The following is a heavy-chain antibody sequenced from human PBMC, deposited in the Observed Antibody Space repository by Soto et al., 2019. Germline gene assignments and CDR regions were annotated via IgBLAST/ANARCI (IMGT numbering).Heavy chain of an antibody. CDR2: INPSDGGT. CDR3: ARVAHQSIDY. J-gene: IGHJ4*02. D-gene: IGHD5-12*01. V-gene: IGHV1-46*01. CDR1: GYTFTNYH. Sequence: ASVKVSCKTSGYTFTNYHIHWVRQAPGQGLEWLGIINPSDGGTGYAQKFQGRVTMTRDTSTSTVYMDMSSLRSEDTAVYYCARVAHQSIDYWGLGTLVTVSS.